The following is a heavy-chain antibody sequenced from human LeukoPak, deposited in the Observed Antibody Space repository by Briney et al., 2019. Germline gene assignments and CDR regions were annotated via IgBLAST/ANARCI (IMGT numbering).Heavy chain of an antibody. D-gene: IGHD3-10*01. CDR2: ISSSSSYI. CDR1: GFTLSSYS. J-gene: IGHJ5*02. V-gene: IGHV3-21*01. CDR3: ARVGGESPRWFDP. Sequence: GGSLRLSCAASGFTLSSYSMNWVRQALGKGLEWVSSISSSSSYIYYADSVKGRFTISRDNAKNTLYLQMNSLRAEDTAVYYCARVGGESPRWFDPWGQGTLVTVSS.